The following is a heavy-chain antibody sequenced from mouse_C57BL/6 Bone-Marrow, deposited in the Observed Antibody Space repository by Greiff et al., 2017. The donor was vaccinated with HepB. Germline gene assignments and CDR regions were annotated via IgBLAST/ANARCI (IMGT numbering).Heavy chain of an antibody. Sequence: QVQLQQPGAELVKPGASVKLSCKASGYTFTSYWMHWVKQRAGQGLEWIGMIHPNSGSTNYNEKFKSKATLTVDKSSSTAYMQLSSLTSEDSAVYFCARAYYSNYGFAYWGQGTLVTVSA. CDR2: IHPNSGST. CDR3: ARAYYSNYGFAY. J-gene: IGHJ3*01. CDR1: GYTFTSYW. D-gene: IGHD2-5*01. V-gene: IGHV1-64*01.